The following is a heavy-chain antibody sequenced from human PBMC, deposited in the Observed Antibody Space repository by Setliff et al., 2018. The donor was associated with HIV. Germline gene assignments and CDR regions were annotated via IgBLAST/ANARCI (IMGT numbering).Heavy chain of an antibody. D-gene: IGHD1-26*01. J-gene: IGHJ6*03. CDR2: VSAYNGHT. CDR1: GYTFTTYS. Sequence: ASVKVSCKASGYTFTTYSITWVRQAPGQGLEWMGWVSAYNGHTNFAQKFQGRVTMTTDTSSNTAYMELRNLRSDDTAIYYCATDREKWEGYYKYYYMDVWGKGTKVTVSS. CDR3: ATDREKWEGYYKYYYMDV. V-gene: IGHV1-18*04.